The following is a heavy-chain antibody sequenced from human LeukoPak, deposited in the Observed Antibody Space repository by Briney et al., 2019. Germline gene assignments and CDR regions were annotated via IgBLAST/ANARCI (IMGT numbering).Heavy chain of an antibody. CDR3: AKIGYCRTTTCSGAFDY. Sequence: PSETLSLTCAVSGYSISSSTWWGWIRQPPGKGLGWIGAIYYIGSTYYNPCLKSRVTMSVDTSQNQFSLKLRSVTAVDTAVYYCAKIGYCRTTTCSGAFDYWGEGTLVSVSS. D-gene: IGHD2-2*03. J-gene: IGHJ4*02. CDR2: IYYIGST. CDR1: GYSISSSTW. V-gene: IGHV4-28*01.